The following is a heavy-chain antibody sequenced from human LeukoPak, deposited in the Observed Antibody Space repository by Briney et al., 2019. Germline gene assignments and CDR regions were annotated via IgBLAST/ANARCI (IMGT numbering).Heavy chain of an antibody. V-gene: IGHV3-7*01. Sequence: GGSLGLSCAASGFTFSSYWMSWVRQAPGKGLEWVANIKQDGSGKYYVDSVKGRFTISRDNTKNSLYLQMNSLRAEDTAVYYCARDDSSGIDYWGQGTLVTVSS. CDR1: GFTFSSYW. D-gene: IGHD6-19*01. CDR3: ARDDSSGIDY. J-gene: IGHJ4*02. CDR2: IKQDGSGK.